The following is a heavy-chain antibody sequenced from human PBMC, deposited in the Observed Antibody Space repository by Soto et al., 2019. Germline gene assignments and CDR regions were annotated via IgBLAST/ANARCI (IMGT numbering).Heavy chain of an antibody. V-gene: IGHV5-51*01. CDR1: GYSFTSYW. Sequence: GESLKISCQGSGYSFTSYWIGWVRQMPGKGLEWMGIIYPGDSDTRYSPSFQGQVTISADKSISTAYLQWSSLKASDTAMYYGARIKITMVRGVIIPSVGMDVWGQGTTVTVSS. J-gene: IGHJ6*02. CDR2: IYPGDSDT. CDR3: ARIKITMVRGVIIPSVGMDV. D-gene: IGHD3-10*01.